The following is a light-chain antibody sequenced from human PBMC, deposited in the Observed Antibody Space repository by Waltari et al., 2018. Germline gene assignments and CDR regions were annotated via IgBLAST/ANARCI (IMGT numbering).Light chain of an antibody. CDR3: GSFAGSINWV. J-gene: IGLJ3*02. Sequence: QSALTQPPSASGSPGQSVTISCTGTSSYVGDYDYVSWYQQPPGKAPKLIIYEGSKRPSGVPDRFSGSKSGNTASLTVSGLQAEDEADYYCGSFAGSINWVFGGGTKLTVL. CDR2: EGS. CDR1: SSYVGDYDY. V-gene: IGLV2-8*01.